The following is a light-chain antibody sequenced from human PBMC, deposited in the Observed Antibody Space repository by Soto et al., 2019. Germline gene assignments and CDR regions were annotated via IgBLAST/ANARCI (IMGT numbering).Light chain of an antibody. CDR3: QKYNTAPLT. V-gene: IGKV1-27*01. Sequence: DIQMTQSPSSLSASVGDRLTITWRASQGISNSLAWYQQKPGKVPKLLIYAASTLQSGVPSRFSGSGSGTDFTLTISSLQPEDVAAYYCQKYNTAPLTFGGGTKVEIK. CDR2: AAS. J-gene: IGKJ4*01. CDR1: QGISNS.